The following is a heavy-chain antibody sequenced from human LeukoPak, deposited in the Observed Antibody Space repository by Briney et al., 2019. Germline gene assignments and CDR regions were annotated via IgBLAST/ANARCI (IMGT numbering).Heavy chain of an antibody. D-gene: IGHD6-6*01. V-gene: IGHV4-34*01. CDR3: ARHLRRDSSSPYNWFDP. CDR1: GGSFSGYY. CDR2: INHSGST. Sequence: TSSETLSLTCAVYGGSFSGYYWSWIRQPPGKGLEWIGEINHSGSTNYNPSLKSRVTIPVDTSKNQFSLKLSSVTAADTAVYYCARHLRRDSSSPYNWFDPWGQGTLVTVSS. J-gene: IGHJ5*02.